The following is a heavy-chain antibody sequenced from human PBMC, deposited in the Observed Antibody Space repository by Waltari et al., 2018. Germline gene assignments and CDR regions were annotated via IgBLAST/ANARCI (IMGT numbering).Heavy chain of an antibody. V-gene: IGHV3-53*01. CDR1: GFTVSSNY. CDR2: IFSDGRT. Sequence: EVQLVESGGGFIQSGGSLRLSRAASGFTVSSNYMSWVRQAPGKGLEWVSVIFSDGRTYYADSVKGRFTISRDNSKNTLYLQINSLRAEDTAVYYCARDSRGGLFFDYWGQGTLVTVSS. CDR3: ARDSRGGLFFDY. J-gene: IGHJ4*02.